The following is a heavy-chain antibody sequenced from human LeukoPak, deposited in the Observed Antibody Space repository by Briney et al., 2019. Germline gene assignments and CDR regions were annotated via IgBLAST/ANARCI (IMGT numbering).Heavy chain of an antibody. J-gene: IGHJ5*02. Sequence: SETLSLTCTVSGGSISSYYWSWIRQPPGKGLEWIGYIYYSGSTNYNPSLKSRVTISVDTSKNQFSLKLSSVTAADTAVYYCARVYGGYCSSTSCHNWFDPWGQGTLVTVSS. V-gene: IGHV4-59*01. CDR3: ARVYGGYCSSTSCHNWFDP. CDR1: GGSISSYY. CDR2: IYYSGST. D-gene: IGHD2-2*01.